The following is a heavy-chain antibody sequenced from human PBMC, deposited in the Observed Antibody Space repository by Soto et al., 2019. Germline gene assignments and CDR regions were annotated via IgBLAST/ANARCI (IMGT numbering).Heavy chain of an antibody. Sequence: PSETLSLTCTVSGGSISSYYWSWIRQPPGKGLEWIEYIYYSGSTNYNPSLKSRVTISVDTSKNQFSLKLSSVTAADTAVYYCARLLWFGDLEEYYFDYWGQGTLVTVSS. J-gene: IGHJ4*02. CDR3: ARLLWFGDLEEYYFDY. CDR1: GGSISSYY. CDR2: IYYSGST. D-gene: IGHD3-10*01. V-gene: IGHV4-59*08.